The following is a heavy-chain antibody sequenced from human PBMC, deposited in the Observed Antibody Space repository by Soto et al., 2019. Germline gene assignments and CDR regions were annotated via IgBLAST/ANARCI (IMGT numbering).Heavy chain of an antibody. CDR2: INAGNGNT. CDR1: GYTFTSYA. Sequence: ASVKVSCKASGYTFTSYAMHWVRQAPGQRLEWMGWINAGNGNTKYSQKFQGRVTITADKSTSTAYMELNSLRSEDTAVYYCVRDSPIGSTYSGYDGIDYWGQGTLVTVSS. CDR3: VRDSPIGSTYSGYDGIDY. D-gene: IGHD5-12*01. J-gene: IGHJ4*02. V-gene: IGHV1-3*01.